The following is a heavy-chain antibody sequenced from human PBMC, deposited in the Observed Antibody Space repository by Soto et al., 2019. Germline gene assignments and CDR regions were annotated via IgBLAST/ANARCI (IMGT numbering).Heavy chain of an antibody. D-gene: IGHD6-13*01. J-gene: IGHJ6*02. CDR3: ARDRSPGSSWYDVAVADLYSGMDV. V-gene: IGHV4-59*01. CDR2: IYYSGST. Sequence: QVQLQESGPGLVKPSETLSLTCTVSGGSISSYYWSWIRQPPGKGLEWIGYIYYSGSTNYNPSLKSRVTISVDTSKNQFSLKLSSVTAADTAVYYCARDRSPGSSWYDVAVADLYSGMDVWGQGTTVTVSS. CDR1: GGSISSYY.